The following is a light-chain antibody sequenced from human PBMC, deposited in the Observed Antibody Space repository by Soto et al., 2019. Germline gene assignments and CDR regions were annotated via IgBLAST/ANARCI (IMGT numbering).Light chain of an antibody. J-gene: IGKJ1*01. V-gene: IGKV3-11*01. Sequence: EIVLTQSPATLSLSPGERATLSCRASQSVSTYLAWYQQKPGQAPRLLIYDASNRATGIPARFSGGGSGTDFTLTISSLEPEDFAVYYCHQRQSWPRTFGQGTKVDIK. CDR1: QSVSTY. CDR2: DAS. CDR3: HQRQSWPRT.